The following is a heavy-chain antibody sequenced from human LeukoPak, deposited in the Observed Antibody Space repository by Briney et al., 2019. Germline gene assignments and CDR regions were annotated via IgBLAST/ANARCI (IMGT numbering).Heavy chain of an antibody. D-gene: IGHD3-16*01. CDR2: ILPIFGIA. V-gene: IGHV1-69*13. Sequence: GASVKVSCKASGGTFSSYAISWVRQAPGHGLEWMGGILPIFGIANYAQKFQGRVTITADESTSTAYMELNNLRSDDTAVYYCARGRYDSTALGEVTIRRFVDVFDIRGQGTLVTVSS. CDR3: ARGRYDSTALGEVTIRRFVDVFDI. J-gene: IGHJ3*02. CDR1: GGTFSSYA.